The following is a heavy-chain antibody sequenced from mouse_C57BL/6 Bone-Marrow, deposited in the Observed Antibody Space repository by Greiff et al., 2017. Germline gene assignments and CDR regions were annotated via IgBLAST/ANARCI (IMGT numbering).Heavy chain of an antibody. D-gene: IGHD1-1*01. CDR1: GYTFTGYW. Sequence: QVQLQQSGAELMKPGASVKLSCKATGYTFTGYWIEWVKQRPGHGLEWIGEILPGSGSTSYNEKFKGKATFTADTSSNTAYMQHSSLTTEDSAIYYGARCNTTVYYFDYWGQGTTLTVSS. V-gene: IGHV1-9*01. CDR3: ARCNTTVYYFDY. CDR2: ILPGSGST. J-gene: IGHJ2*01.